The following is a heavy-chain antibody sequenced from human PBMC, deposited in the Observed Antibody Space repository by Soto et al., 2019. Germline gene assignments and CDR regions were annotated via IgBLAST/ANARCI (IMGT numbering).Heavy chain of an antibody. V-gene: IGHV3-74*01. J-gene: IGHJ6*02. CDR3: ARDPLIGDTDYGLDV. D-gene: IGHD2-21*01. CDR1: GFTFSSYW. CDR2: INNDGSST. Sequence: GGSLRLSCAASGFTFSSYWMHWVRQAPGKGLVWVSRINNDGSSTSYADSVKGRFTVSRDNAKSTLYLEMSSLRAEDTAVYYCARDPLIGDTDYGLDVWGQGTTVTVSS.